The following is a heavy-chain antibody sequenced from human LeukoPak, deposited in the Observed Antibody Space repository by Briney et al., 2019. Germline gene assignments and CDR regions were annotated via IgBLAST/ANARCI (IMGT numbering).Heavy chain of an antibody. D-gene: IGHD3-10*01. CDR3: AKDMVRGYYFDC. Sequence: PGGSLRLSCAASGFTFSSYEMNWVRQAPGKGLEWVSYISSSGSTICYADSVKGRFTVSRDNSKNTLYLQMNSLRAEDTAVYFCAKDMVRGYYFDCWGQGTLITVSS. CDR2: ISSSGSTI. V-gene: IGHV3-48*03. CDR1: GFTFSSYE. J-gene: IGHJ4*02.